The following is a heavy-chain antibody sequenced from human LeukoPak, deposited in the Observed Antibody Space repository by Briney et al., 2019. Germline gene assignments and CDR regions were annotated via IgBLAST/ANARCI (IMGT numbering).Heavy chain of an antibody. V-gene: IGHV1-18*01. Sequence: ASVKVSCKASGYTFTNYGITWVRQAPGQGLEWMGWISGYQGSTKYAQNFQGRVTMTIDTSTSTAYMDLRSLRSDDTAIYFCARSGLGTITAGPCNYWGQGTLVAVSS. D-gene: IGHD5-24*01. J-gene: IGHJ4*02. CDR3: ARSGLGTITAGPCNY. CDR2: ISGYQGST. CDR1: GYTFTNYG.